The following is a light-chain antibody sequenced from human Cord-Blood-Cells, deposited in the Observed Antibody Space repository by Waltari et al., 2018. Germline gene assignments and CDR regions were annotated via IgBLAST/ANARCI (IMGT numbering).Light chain of an antibody. V-gene: IGKV3-15*01. J-gene: IGKJ2*01. CDR3: QQYNNWPGT. CDR2: GAS. CDR1: QSVSSN. Sequence: DIVMTQSPATLSVPPGERATLSCRASQSVSSNLAWYQQKPGQAPRLLIYGASTRATGIPARFSGSGSGTEFTLTISSLQSEDFAVYYCQQYNNWPGTFGQGTKLEIK.